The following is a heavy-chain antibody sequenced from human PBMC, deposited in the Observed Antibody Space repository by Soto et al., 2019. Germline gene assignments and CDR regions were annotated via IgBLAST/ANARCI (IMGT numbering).Heavy chain of an antibody. V-gene: IGHV3-23*01. CDR3: ARGSYLDY. CDR2: ISGSDGKT. CDR1: GFSFGSYA. D-gene: IGHD3-16*01. Sequence: GGSLRLSCAASGFSFGSYALSWVRQAPGKGLEWVSTISGSDGKTFYEDSVKGRFSISRDTSQNTLYLQMNRLRADDTAIYYCARGSYLDYWGQGTRLTVSS. J-gene: IGHJ4*02.